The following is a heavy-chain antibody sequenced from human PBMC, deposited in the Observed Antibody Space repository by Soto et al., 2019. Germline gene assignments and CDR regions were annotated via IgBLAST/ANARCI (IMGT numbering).Heavy chain of an antibody. V-gene: IGHV1-69*06. CDR1: GGLFSVFS. Sequence: QVQLVQSGAEVKKPGSSVKVSCKTSGGLFSVFSFNWVRQAPGQGLEWMGGVLPITGSTDYAQKFQGRLTITADRSTSTIYMELSRLTSDDPANYYCATIRVRGGPLRFEDGGQGTLISVSS. CDR3: ATIRVRGGPLRFED. CDR2: VLPITGST. J-gene: IGHJ4*01. D-gene: IGHD5-12*01.